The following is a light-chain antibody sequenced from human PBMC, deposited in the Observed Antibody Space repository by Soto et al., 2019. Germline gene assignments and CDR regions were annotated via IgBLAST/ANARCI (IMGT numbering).Light chain of an antibody. J-gene: IGLJ1*01. Sequence: QSVLTQPPSASGSPGQSVAISCTGTSSDVGGYNYVSWYQQHPGKAPKLMIYEVNKRPSGVPDRFSGSKSGNTASLTVSGLQGDDEGDYYCRSYPASSNLFGTGTKVTVL. CDR3: RSYPASSNL. CDR1: SSDVGGYNY. V-gene: IGLV2-8*01. CDR2: EVN.